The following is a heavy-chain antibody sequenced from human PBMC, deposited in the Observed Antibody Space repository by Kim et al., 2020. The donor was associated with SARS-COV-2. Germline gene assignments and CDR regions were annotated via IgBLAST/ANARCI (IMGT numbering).Heavy chain of an antibody. CDR3: ARGAGSSSWYQAFDI. D-gene: IGHD6-13*01. CDR2: IGTAGDT. CDR1: GFTFSSYD. V-gene: IGHV3-13*01. J-gene: IGHJ3*02. Sequence: GGSLRLSCAASGFTFSSYDMHWVRQATGKGLEWVSAIGTAGDTYYPGSVKGRFTISRENAKNSLYLQMNSLRAGDTAVYYCARGAGSSSWYQAFDIWGQGTMVTVSS.